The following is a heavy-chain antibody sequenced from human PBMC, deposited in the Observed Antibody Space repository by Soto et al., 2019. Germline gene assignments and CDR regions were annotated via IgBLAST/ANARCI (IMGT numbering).Heavy chain of an antibody. CDR2: IYHSGST. Sequence: PSETLSLTCAVYGGSFRGYYWTWIRQPPGKGLEWIGEIYHSGSTNYNPSLKSRVTISVDTSKNQFSLKLNSMTAADTAVYYRARHNYGSGSTYFDYWGQGTLVTVS. J-gene: IGHJ4*02. CDR3: ARHNYGSGSTYFDY. CDR1: GGSFRGYY. D-gene: IGHD3-10*01. V-gene: IGHV4-34*01.